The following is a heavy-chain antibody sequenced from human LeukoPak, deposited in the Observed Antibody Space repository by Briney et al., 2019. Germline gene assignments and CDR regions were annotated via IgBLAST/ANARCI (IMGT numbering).Heavy chain of an antibody. J-gene: IGHJ4*02. Sequence: SETLSLTCAVSGGSISSSIWWTWVRQPPGKGLEWLGEIYHSGRINYNPSLESRVTISLDKSKNQSSLKLSSVTAADTAMYYCARGSSYDSSGYYYAYLDYWGQGVLVTVSS. CDR2: IYHSGRI. CDR3: ARGSSYDSSGYYYAYLDY. D-gene: IGHD3-22*01. V-gene: IGHV4-4*02. CDR1: GGSISSSIW.